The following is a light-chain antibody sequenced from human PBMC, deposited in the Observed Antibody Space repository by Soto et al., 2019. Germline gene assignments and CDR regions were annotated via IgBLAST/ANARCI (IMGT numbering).Light chain of an antibody. CDR2: EVS. CDR1: SSDVGGYNF. CDR3: SSYGGSNNLV. J-gene: IGLJ2*01. V-gene: IGLV2-8*01. Sequence: QSVLTQPPSASGSPGQSVTISCTGTSSDVGGYNFVSWYQQHPGKAPKLIISEVSKRPSGVPDRFSGSKSDNTASLTVSGLKSEDEADYYCSSYGGSNNLVFGGGTKLTV.